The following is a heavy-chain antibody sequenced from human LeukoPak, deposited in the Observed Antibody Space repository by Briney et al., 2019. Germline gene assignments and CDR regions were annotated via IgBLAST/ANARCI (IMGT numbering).Heavy chain of an antibody. J-gene: IGHJ4*02. CDR1: GGSVSSGSYY. V-gene: IGHV4-61*01. Sequence: SETLSLTCTVSGGSVSSGSYYWSWIRQPPGKGLEWIGYIYYSGSTNYNPSLKSRVTISVDTSKNQFSLKLSSVTAADTAVYYCARVKWDYDYVWGSYRLYYFDYWGQGTLVTVSS. CDR2: IYYSGST. D-gene: IGHD3-16*02. CDR3: ARVKWDYDYVWGSYRLYYFDY.